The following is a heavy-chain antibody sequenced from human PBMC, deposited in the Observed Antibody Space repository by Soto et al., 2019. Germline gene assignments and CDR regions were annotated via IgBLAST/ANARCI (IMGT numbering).Heavy chain of an antibody. CDR2: ISGSGGST. Sequence: VGSLRLSCAASGFTFGSYAMSWVRQAPGKGLEWVSAISGSGGSTYYADSVKGRFTISRDNSKNTLYLQMNSLRAEDTAVYYCAKGSYYDSSGYYYVDYFDYWGQGTLVTVSS. V-gene: IGHV3-23*01. CDR3: AKGSYYDSSGYYYVDYFDY. D-gene: IGHD3-22*01. CDR1: GFTFGSYA. J-gene: IGHJ4*02.